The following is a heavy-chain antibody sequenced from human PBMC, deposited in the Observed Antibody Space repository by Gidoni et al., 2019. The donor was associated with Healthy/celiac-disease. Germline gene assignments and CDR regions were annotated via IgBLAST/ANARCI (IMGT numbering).Heavy chain of an antibody. CDR2: ISYEGSNK. J-gene: IGHJ4*02. D-gene: IGHD5-12*01. Sequence: QVQLVESGGGVVQPGRSLRLSCAASGFTFSSYAMPWVRQAPGKGLEWVAVISYEGSNKYYADSVKGRFTISRDNSKNTLYLQMNSLRAEDTAVYYCATGYSGYDFGYWGQGTLVTVSS. CDR1: GFTFSSYA. CDR3: ATGYSGYDFGY. V-gene: IGHV3-30-3*01.